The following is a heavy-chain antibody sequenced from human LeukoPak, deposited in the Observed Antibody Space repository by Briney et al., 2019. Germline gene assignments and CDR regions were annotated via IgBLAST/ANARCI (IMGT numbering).Heavy chain of an antibody. CDR2: IRESNTNV. CDR3: ASLKENY. CDR1: GFSFRNYG. J-gene: IGHJ4*02. Sequence: GGSLRLSCEASGFSFRNYGMSWDRQAPGKGLEWVSVIRESNTNVDYADSVKGRFTISRDNSKDTLFLQMNSLRAEDTAVYYCASLKENYWCQGTLVTVSS. V-gene: IGHV3-23*01.